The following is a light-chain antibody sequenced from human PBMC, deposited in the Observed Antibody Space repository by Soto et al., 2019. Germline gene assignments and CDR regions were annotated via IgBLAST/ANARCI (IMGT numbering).Light chain of an antibody. Sequence: ENVLTQSPGTLPLSTGERATLSSRASQSVGRNYIAWFQQKPGQSPRLLMHTASVRATGIPDRFSRSGSGTDFTLTISSLDPEDFGVFYCQQYAASPLSLGVGTKVEI. CDR2: TAS. CDR1: QSVGRNY. V-gene: IGKV3-20*01. CDR3: QQYAASPLS. J-gene: IGKJ4*01.